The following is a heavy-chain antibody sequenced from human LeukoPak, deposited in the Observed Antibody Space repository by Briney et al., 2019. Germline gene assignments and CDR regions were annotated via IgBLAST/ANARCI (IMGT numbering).Heavy chain of an antibody. Sequence: GGSLRLSCAASGFTFISYAMSWVRQAPGKGLEWVSAISGGSGSTYYADSVKGRFTISRDNSKNTLYLQMNSLRAEDTALYYCAKGYSGYVIDFWGQGILVTVSS. D-gene: IGHD5-12*01. CDR3: AKGYSGYVIDF. CDR2: ISGGSGST. CDR1: GFTFISYA. J-gene: IGHJ4*02. V-gene: IGHV3-23*01.